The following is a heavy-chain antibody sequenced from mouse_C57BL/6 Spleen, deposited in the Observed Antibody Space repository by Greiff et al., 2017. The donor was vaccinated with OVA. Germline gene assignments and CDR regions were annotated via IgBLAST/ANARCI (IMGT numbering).Heavy chain of an antibody. CDR2: IYPGSGSP. D-gene: IGHD1-1*01. CDR3: ARENYGSSYVCAMDY. CDR1: GYTFTSYW. J-gene: IGHJ4*01. Sequence: QVQLQQPGAELVKPGASVKMSCKASGYTFTSYWITWVKQRPGQGLEWIGDIYPGSGSPNYHEKFKSKATLTVDTSSSTAYMQLSSLTSEDSAVYYCARENYGSSYVCAMDYWGQGTSVTVSS. V-gene: IGHV1-55*01.